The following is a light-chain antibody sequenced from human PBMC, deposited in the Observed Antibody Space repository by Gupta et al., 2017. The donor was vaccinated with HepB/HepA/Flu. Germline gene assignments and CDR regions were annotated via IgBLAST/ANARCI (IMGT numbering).Light chain of an antibody. J-gene: IGKJ2*01. V-gene: IGKV1-39*01. CDR1: QNINTY. Sequence: DIQMTQSPSSLSASVGDRVTITCRASQNINTYLNWFQQKPGKAPKLLIYAASSVQSGLPSRFSGSGSGTXFSLTIXRLQPEDFAIYYCLQSYSTPYNFGXGTILEIK. CDR3: LQSYSTPYN. CDR2: AAS.